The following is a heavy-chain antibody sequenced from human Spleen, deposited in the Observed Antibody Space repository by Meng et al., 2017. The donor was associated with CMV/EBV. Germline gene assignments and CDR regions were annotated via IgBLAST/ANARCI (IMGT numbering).Heavy chain of an antibody. CDR3: AREAYSNYPVFYYYGMDV. CDR2: INHSGST. J-gene: IGHJ6*02. CDR1: GGSFSGYY. D-gene: IGHD4-11*01. V-gene: IGHV4-34*01. Sequence: SETLSLTCAVYGGSFSGYYWSWIRQPPGKGLEWIGEINHSGSTNYNPSLKSRVTISVDTSKNQFSLKLSSVTAADTAVYYCAREAYSNYPVFYYYGMDVWGQGTTVTVSS.